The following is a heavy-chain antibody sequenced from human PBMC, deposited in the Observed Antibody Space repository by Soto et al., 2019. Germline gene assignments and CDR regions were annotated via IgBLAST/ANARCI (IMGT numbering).Heavy chain of an antibody. Sequence: QVQLVESGGGVVQPGRSLRLSCAASGFTFSSYGMHWVRQAPGKGLEWVAVISYDGSNKYYADSVKGRFTISRDNSKNTLYLPMNSLRAEDTAVYYCAKGDGDYPKIDYWGQGTLVTVSS. V-gene: IGHV3-30*18. CDR1: GFTFSSYG. D-gene: IGHD4-17*01. J-gene: IGHJ4*02. CDR3: AKGDGDYPKIDY. CDR2: ISYDGSNK.